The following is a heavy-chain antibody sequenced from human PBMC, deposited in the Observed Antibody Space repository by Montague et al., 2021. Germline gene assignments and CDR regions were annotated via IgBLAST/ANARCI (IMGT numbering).Heavy chain of an antibody. CDR1: DFTFSTYA. J-gene: IGHJ4*02. CDR2: IWYDGSNK. Sequence: SLRLSCAASDFTFSTYAMHWFRQAPGKGLEWVAVIWYDGSNKFYADSVKGRFTISRDNSKNTLYLQMNNLRAEDTAMYYCAREVAPGSGSNSVDYWGQGTLVTVSS. V-gene: IGHV3-33*01. CDR3: AREVAPGSGSNSVDY. D-gene: IGHD3-10*01.